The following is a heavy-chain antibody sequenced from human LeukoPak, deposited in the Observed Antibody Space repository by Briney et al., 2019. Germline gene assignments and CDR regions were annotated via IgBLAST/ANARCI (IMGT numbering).Heavy chain of an antibody. CDR2: IYHSGTT. CDR3: ARDGSYYRDWFDP. J-gene: IGHJ5*02. V-gene: IGHV4-38-2*02. Sequence: PSETLSLTCTVSGYSISTGYFWGWIRQTPGKGLEWIGSIYHSGTTYYNPSLKSRVTISVDTSENQFSLKLNSVTAADTAVYYCARDGSYYRDWFDPWGQGTLVTVSS. D-gene: IGHD1-26*01. CDR1: GYSISTGYF.